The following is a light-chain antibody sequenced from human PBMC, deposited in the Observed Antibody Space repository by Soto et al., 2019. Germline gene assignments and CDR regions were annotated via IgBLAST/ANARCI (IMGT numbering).Light chain of an antibody. J-gene: IGKJ5*01. CDR1: QGISSA. Sequence: AIPLTQSPSSLSASVGDRVTITCRASQGISSALAWYQQKPGEAPNLLIYDASSLESGVPSRFSGSGSGTDFILTISSLQPEDFATYYCQQFHSYPITFGQGTRLEIK. CDR2: DAS. CDR3: QQFHSYPIT. V-gene: IGKV1-13*02.